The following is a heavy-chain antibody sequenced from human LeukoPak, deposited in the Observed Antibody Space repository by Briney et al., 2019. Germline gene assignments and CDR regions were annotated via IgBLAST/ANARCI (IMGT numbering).Heavy chain of an antibody. CDR1: GGSISSYY. D-gene: IGHD5-18*01. CDR2: IYYSGST. V-gene: IGHV4-59*01. CDR3: ATNSYGYGRFDY. Sequence: SETLSLTCTVSGGSISSYYWSWIRQPPGKGLEWIGYIYYSGSTNYNPSLKRRVTISVDTSKNQFSLKLSSVTAADTAVYYCATNSYGYGRFDYWGQGTLVTVSS. J-gene: IGHJ4*02.